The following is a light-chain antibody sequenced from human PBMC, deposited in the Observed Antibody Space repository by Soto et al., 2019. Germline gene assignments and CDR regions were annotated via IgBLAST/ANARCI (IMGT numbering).Light chain of an antibody. J-gene: IGKJ2*01. CDR2: ETS. Sequence: EIVLTQSPDTLSLSPGETATLSCRASQSVSSNLAWYQQKRGQAPRLLIFETSTRATGIPARFSGSGSGTEFTLTISSLQSGDFAVYYCQQYNNWPYTFGQGTKVETK. V-gene: IGKV3-15*01. CDR1: QSVSSN. CDR3: QQYNNWPYT.